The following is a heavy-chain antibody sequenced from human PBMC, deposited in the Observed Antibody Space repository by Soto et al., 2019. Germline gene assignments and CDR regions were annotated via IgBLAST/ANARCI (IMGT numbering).Heavy chain of an antibody. V-gene: IGHV1-69*01. CDR1: GGTFSSYA. Sequence: QVQLVQSGAEVKKPGSSVKVSCKASGGTFSSYAISWVRQAPGQGLEWMGGIIPIFGTANYAQKFQGRVTITADESTSTAYMELSSLRSEDTAVYYCARGVENHDILTGPRPERAFDIWGQGTMVTVSS. J-gene: IGHJ3*02. CDR2: IIPIFGTA. D-gene: IGHD3-9*01. CDR3: ARGVENHDILTGPRPERAFDI.